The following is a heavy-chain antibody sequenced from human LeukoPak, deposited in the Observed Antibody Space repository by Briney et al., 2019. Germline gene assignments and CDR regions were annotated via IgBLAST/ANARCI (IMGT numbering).Heavy chain of an antibody. CDR2: INSDGSST. J-gene: IGHJ4*02. V-gene: IGHV3-74*01. CDR3: STQRGGSPGDY. CDR1: GLTFSSNW. Sequence: GGSLRLSCATSGLTFSSNWMHWVRQAPGKGLVWVSRINSDGSSTIYADSVKGRFTISRDNAKNTLYLQMNSLRDEDTAVYYCSTQRGGSPGDYWGQGALVTVSS. D-gene: IGHD6-25*01.